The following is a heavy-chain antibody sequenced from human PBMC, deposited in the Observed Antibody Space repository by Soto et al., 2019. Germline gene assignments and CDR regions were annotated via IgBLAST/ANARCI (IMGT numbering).Heavy chain of an antibody. CDR2: INAGNGNT. J-gene: IGHJ4*02. V-gene: IGHV1-3*01. CDR3: ARDLAAGTCDY. Sequence: GASVKVSCKASGYTFTSYAMHWVRQAPGQRLEWMGWINAGNGNTKYSQKFQGRVTITRDTSASTAYMELRSLRSDDTAVYYCARDLAAGTCDYWGQGTLVTVSS. D-gene: IGHD6-13*01. CDR1: GYTFTSYA.